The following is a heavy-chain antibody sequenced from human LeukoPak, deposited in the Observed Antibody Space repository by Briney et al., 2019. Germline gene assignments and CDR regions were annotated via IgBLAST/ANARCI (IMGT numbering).Heavy chain of an antibody. V-gene: IGHV3-23*01. CDR2: ISGGDVGT. CDR1: GFIFTDYA. Sequence: GGSLRLSCAASGFIFTDYAMSWVRQAPGKGLEWVSPISGGDVGTFYADPVRGRFTTPRDNSKKTRNLQMNSLRGEDTAVYYCAKERSGVVAAASNSWGRGTLVTVYS. J-gene: IGHJ5*02. CDR3: AKERSGVVAAASNS. D-gene: IGHD2-2*01.